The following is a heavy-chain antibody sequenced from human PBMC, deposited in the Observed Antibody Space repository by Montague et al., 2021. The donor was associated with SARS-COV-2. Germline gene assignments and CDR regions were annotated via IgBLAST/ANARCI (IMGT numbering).Heavy chain of an antibody. J-gene: IGHJ4*02. CDR2: LSGSGSST. CDR1: GFTFNNNA. Sequence: SLRLSCAASGFTFNNNAMSWVRQAPGKGLEWVSALSGSGSSTQYADSVRGRFTITSDTSPNPQYLHMDSLGAEDTDLYYCAKGQNKGNGPHTAGFDSWGQGTLVTVSS. CDR3: AKGQNKGNGPHTAGFDS. V-gene: IGHV3-23*01.